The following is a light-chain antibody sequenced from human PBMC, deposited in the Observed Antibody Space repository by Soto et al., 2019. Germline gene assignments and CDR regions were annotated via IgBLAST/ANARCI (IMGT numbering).Light chain of an antibody. J-gene: IGKJ1*01. CDR3: QQYNTYPAWT. V-gene: IGKV1-5*03. CDR1: QSIRSY. CDR2: KAS. Sequence: DIQMTQSPSTLSASVGDRVTITCRASQSIRSYLAWYQQKPGKAPKLLISKASSLESGVPSRFSGSGSGTEFTHTISSVQPDDFATYYCQQYNTYPAWTVGQGTKVEIK.